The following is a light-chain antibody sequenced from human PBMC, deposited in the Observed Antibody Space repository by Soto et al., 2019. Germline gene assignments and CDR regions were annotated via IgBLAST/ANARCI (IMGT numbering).Light chain of an antibody. V-gene: IGKV3-15*01. J-gene: IGKJ1*01. CDR3: QQLNSYPWT. Sequence: EIVMTQSPATLSVSPGERATVSCRASQSVRSNLAWYQQKPGQAPRLLIYGASTRATGIPARFSGSGSGTEFTLTISSLQSEDFATYYCQQLNSYPWTFGQGAKVDIK. CDR2: GAS. CDR1: QSVRSN.